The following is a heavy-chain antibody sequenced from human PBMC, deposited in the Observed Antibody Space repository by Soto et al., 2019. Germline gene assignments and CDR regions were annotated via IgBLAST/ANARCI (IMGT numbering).Heavy chain of an antibody. J-gene: IGHJ4*02. CDR2: IYYSGST. CDR3: VRVNVGLNLIPIDY. Sequence: SETLSLTCTVSGGSISSGDYYWSWIRQPPGKGLEWIGYIYYSGSTYYNPSLKSRVTISVDTSKNQFSLKLSSVTAADTAVYYCVRVNVGLNLIPIDYWGQGTLVTVSS. D-gene: IGHD2-8*01. V-gene: IGHV4-30-4*01. CDR1: GGSISSGDYY.